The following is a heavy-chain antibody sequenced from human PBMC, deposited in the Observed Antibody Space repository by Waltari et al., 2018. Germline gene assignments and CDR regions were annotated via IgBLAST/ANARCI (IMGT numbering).Heavy chain of an antibody. V-gene: IGHV3-33*01. J-gene: IGHJ4*02. CDR2: IWYDGNNK. CDR3: ARETSHYYYFDY. CDR1: GFTFSSYG. Sequence: QVQLVESGGGVVQPGRSLRLSCAASGFTFSSYGLHWVRQAPGKGREWVAVIWYDGNNKYYADSVKGRFTISRDNSKTTLYLQMNSLRAEDTAVYYCARETSHYYYFDYWGQGTLVTVSS. D-gene: IGHD2-21*01.